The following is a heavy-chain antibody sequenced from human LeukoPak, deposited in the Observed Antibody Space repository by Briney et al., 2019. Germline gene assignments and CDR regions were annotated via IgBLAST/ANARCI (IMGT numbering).Heavy chain of an antibody. CDR3: ARTFDTSGYYYYYDN. CDR2: IYYSGST. J-gene: IGHJ4*02. CDR1: GGSISSYY. D-gene: IGHD3-22*01. V-gene: IGHV4-59*12. Sequence: SETLSLTCTVSGGSISSYYWSWIRQPPGKGLEWIGYIYYSGSTNYNPSLKSRVTISVDTSKNQFSLKLSSVTAADTAVYYCARTFDTSGYYYYYDNWGQGTLVTVSS.